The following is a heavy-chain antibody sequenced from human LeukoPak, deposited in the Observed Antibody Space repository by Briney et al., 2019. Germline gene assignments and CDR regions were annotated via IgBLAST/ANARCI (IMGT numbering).Heavy chain of an antibody. V-gene: IGHV1-69*05. J-gene: IGHJ5*02. CDR3: ARVVVVPAETYNWFDP. D-gene: IGHD2-2*01. Sequence: ASVKVSCKASGGTFSSYAISWVRQAPGQGFEWMGGIIPIFGTANYAQKFQGRVTITTDESTSTAYMELSSLRSEDTAVCYCARVVVVPAETYNWFDPWGQGTLVTVSS. CDR1: GGTFSSYA. CDR2: IIPIFGTA.